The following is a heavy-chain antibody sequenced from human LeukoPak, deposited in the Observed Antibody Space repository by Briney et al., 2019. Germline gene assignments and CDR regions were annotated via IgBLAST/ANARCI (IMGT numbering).Heavy chain of an antibody. V-gene: IGHV4-59*01. CDR1: GGSISSYY. J-gene: IGHJ4*02. CDR3: ARGFYSSGWYYFDY. Sequence: PSETLSLTCTVSGGSISSYYWSWIRQPPGKGLEWIGYIYYSGSTNYNPSLKSRVTISVDTSKNQFSLKLSSATAADTAVYYCARGFYSSGWYYFDYWGQGTLVTVSS. CDR2: IYYSGST. D-gene: IGHD6-19*01.